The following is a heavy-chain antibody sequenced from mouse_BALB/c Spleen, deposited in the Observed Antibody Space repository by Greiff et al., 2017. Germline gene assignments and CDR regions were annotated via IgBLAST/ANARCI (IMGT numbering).Heavy chain of an antibody. Sequence: VQLQQSGPELVKPGASVRISCKASGYTFTSYYIHWVKQRPGQGLEWIGWIYPGNVNTKYNEKFKGKATLTADKSSSTAYMQLSSLTSEDSAVYFCARGGITTRAMDYWGQGTSVTVSS. CDR1: GYTFTSYY. CDR2: IYPGNVNT. J-gene: IGHJ4*01. V-gene: IGHV1S56*01. CDR3: ARGGITTRAMDY. D-gene: IGHD1-1*01.